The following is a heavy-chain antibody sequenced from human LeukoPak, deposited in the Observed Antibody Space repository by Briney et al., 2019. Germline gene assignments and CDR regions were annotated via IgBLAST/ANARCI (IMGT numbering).Heavy chain of an antibody. CDR3: ARLPSEGGWYDFDY. CDR2: ISSSGSAI. V-gene: IGHV3-48*03. J-gene: IGHJ4*02. D-gene: IGHD6-19*01. CDR1: GFTLSSDE. Sequence: GGCLRLSCATPGFTLSSDEMNSVRQAPGKGLEWVSYISSSGSAIYYADSEKGRFTISRDNAKNSLYLQMNSLRAEDTAVYYCARLPSEGGWYDFDYWGQGTLVTVSS.